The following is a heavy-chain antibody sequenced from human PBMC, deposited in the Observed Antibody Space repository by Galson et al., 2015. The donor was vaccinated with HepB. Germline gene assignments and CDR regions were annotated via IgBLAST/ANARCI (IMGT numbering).Heavy chain of an antibody. CDR2: IKSARHGGTT. CDR3: AAMSLRVTPAALSSYYYYMDV. J-gene: IGHJ6*03. Sequence: SLRLSCAASGFTFINAWMSWVRQAPGKGLEWVGRIKSARHGGTTEYAAPVKGRFTISRDDSQNTLFLQMTNLQTEYTAVYYCAAMSLRVTPAALSSYYYYMDVWGKGATVIVSS. CDR1: GFTFINAW. V-gene: IGHV3-15*05. D-gene: IGHD5-18*01.